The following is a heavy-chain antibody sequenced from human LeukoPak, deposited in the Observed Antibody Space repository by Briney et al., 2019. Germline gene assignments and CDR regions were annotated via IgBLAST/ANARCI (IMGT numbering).Heavy chain of an antibody. V-gene: IGHV4-59*08. CDR3: ARQHSGTYYFPFDI. CDR2: IYYTGNT. J-gene: IGHJ3*02. CDR1: DGSIGTFY. Sequence: SETLSLTCSVSDGSIGTFYWSWIRQFPGKGLERIGYIYYTGNTIYNPSLKSRVAISVDTSKNQFSLRLSSVTAADTAVYYCARQHSGTYYFPFDIWGQGTLVTVSS. D-gene: IGHD1-26*01.